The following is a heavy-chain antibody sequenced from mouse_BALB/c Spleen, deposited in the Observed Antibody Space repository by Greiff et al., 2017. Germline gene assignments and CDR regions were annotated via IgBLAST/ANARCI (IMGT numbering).Heavy chain of an antibody. V-gene: IGHV5-9-4*01. J-gene: IGHJ2*01. CDR1: GFTFSSYA. CDR3: ARERGNYFDY. CDR2: ISSGGSYT. Sequence: EVHLVESGGGLVKPGGSLKLSCAASGFTFSSYAMSWVRQSPEKRLEWVADISSGGSYTYYPDTVTGRFTISRDNAKNTLYLEMSSLRSEDTAMYYCARERGNYFDYWGQGTTLTVSS.